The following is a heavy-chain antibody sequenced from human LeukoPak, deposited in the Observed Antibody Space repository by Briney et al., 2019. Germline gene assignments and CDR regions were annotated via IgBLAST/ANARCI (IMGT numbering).Heavy chain of an antibody. Sequence: GGSLRLSCAASGFTFNSYGMHWVRQAPGKGLVWVSYISSSSTIIYYADSVKGRFTISRDNAKNSLYLQMNSLRDEDTAVYYCARWFTSGRGFFDYWGQGILVTVSS. CDR1: GFTFNSYG. V-gene: IGHV3-48*02. J-gene: IGHJ4*02. CDR3: ARWFTSGRGFFDY. D-gene: IGHD6-19*01. CDR2: ISSSSTII.